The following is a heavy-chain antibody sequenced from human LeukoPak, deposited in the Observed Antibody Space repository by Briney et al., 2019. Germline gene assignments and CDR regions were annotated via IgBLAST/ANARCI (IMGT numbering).Heavy chain of an antibody. CDR1: GFTLDDYA. J-gene: IGHJ5*02. D-gene: IGHD1-26*01. Sequence: GGSLRLSCVASGFTLDDYAIHWVRQAPGKGLEWISLISGDGDTTYYANSVKGRFTISRDNSENSLYLQMSSLRAEDTALYYCAKGVRSGTYYNCFDPWGQGTLVTVSS. CDR3: AKGVRSGTYYNCFDP. CDR2: ISGDGDTT. V-gene: IGHV3-43*02.